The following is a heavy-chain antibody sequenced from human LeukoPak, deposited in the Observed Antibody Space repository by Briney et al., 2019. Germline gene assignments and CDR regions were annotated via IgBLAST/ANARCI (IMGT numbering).Heavy chain of an antibody. D-gene: IGHD5-18*01. Sequence: SPSETLPHTCCVSGGPLSTHLGRWLPQSPDKGVKWNGQLYYKGNPYYDPSLESRVTVSVDATKNQFSLRLRSVTAADTAVYFCAAGYSWAHDYWGQGILVTVSS. J-gene: IGHJ4*02. CDR1: GGPLSTHL. CDR3: AAGYSWAHDY. V-gene: IGHV4-59*11. CDR2: LYYKGNP.